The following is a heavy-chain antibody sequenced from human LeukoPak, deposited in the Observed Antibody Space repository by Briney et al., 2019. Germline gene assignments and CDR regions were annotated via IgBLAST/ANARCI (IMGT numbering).Heavy chain of an antibody. CDR1: GGSVSSGSYY. Sequence: KPSETLSLTCTVSGGSVSSGSYYWSWIRQPPGKGLEWIGEINHSGSTNYNPSLKSRVTISVDTSKNQFSLKLSSVTAADTAVYYCARGNLITTIHESVVVVAATPVWASYFDYWGQGTLVTVSS. D-gene: IGHD2-15*01. J-gene: IGHJ4*02. CDR3: ARGNLITTIHESVVVVAATPVWASYFDY. V-gene: IGHV4-39*07. CDR2: INHSGST.